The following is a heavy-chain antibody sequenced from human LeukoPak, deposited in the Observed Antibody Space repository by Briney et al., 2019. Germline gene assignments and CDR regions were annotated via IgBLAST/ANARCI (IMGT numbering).Heavy chain of an antibody. CDR3: ARSRAITIFGVVTPLGMDV. D-gene: IGHD3-3*01. V-gene: IGHV3-21*01. J-gene: IGHJ6*02. CDR1: GFTSSSYS. Sequence: TPGGSLRLSCAASGFTSSSYSMNWVRQAPGKGLEWVSSISSSSSYIYYADSVKGRFTISRDNAKNSLYLQMNSLRAEDTAVYYCARSRAITIFGVVTPLGMDVWGQGTTVTVSS. CDR2: ISSSSSYI.